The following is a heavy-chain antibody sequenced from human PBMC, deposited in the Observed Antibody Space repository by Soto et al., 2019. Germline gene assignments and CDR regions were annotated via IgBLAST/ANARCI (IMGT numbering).Heavy chain of an antibody. J-gene: IGHJ1*01. CDR3: ATGIAAAGIVPEYFQH. CDR2: IIPIFGTA. Sequence: QVQLVQSGAEVKQPVSSVKVSCKASGGTLSSYAISWVRQAPGQGLEWMGGIIPIFGTANYAQKFQGRVTITADESTSTAYMELSSLRSEDTAVYYCATGIAAAGIVPEYFQHWGQGTLVTVSS. D-gene: IGHD6-13*01. V-gene: IGHV1-69*01. CDR1: GGTLSSYA.